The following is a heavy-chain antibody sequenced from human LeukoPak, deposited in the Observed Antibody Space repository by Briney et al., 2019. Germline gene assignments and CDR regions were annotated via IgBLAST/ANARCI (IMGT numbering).Heavy chain of an antibody. V-gene: IGHV1-3*01. CDR2: INAGNGNT. CDR1: GYTFTSYA. D-gene: IGHD1-1*01. CDR3: ARDRRLLDGQVPWFDP. J-gene: IGHJ5*02. Sequence: ASVKASCKASGYTFTSYAMHWVRQAPGQRLEWMGWINAGNGNTKYSQKFQGRVTITRDTSASTAYMELSSLRSEDTAVYYCARDRRLLDGQVPWFDPWGQGTLVTVSS.